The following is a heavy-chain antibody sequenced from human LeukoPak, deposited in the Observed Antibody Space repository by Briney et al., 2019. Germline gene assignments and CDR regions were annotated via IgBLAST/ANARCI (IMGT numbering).Heavy chain of an antibody. CDR2: IRNKANSYTT. J-gene: IGHJ4*02. D-gene: IGHD1-26*01. Sequence: GGSLRLSCAASGFTFSSYAMSWVRQAPGKGLEWVGRIRNKANSYTTEFAASVKGRFIISRDDSRNSLYLQMNSLKTEDTAVYYCARLGLVRARNYLDYWGQGTLVTVSS. V-gene: IGHV3-72*01. CDR1: GFTFSSYA. CDR3: ARLGLVRARNYLDY.